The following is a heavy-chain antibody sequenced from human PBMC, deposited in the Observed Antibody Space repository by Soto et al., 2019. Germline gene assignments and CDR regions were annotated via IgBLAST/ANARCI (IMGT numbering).Heavy chain of an antibody. Sequence: GGSLRLSCAASGFTFSSYSMNWVRQAPGKGLEWVSYISSSSSTIYYADSVKGRFTISRDNAKNPLYLQMNSLRAEDTAVYYCARGRQYSSSWYEDYWGQGTLVTVSS. J-gene: IGHJ4*02. CDR2: ISSSSSTI. V-gene: IGHV3-48*01. D-gene: IGHD6-13*01. CDR1: GFTFSSYS. CDR3: ARGRQYSSSWYEDY.